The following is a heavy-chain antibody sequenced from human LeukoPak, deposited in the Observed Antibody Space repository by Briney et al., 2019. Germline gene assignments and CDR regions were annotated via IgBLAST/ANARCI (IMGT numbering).Heavy chain of an antibody. D-gene: IGHD3-22*01. CDR1: GGTFSSYA. CDR2: IIPIFGTA. J-gene: IGHJ4*02. Sequence: SVKVSCKASGGTFSSYAISWVRQAPGQGREWMGRIIPIFGTANYAQKFQGRVTITTDESTSTAYMQLSSLKSEDTAVYYCARDTPHIYYDSSAYYFDYWGQGTLVTVSS. CDR3: ARDTPHIYYDSSAYYFDY. V-gene: IGHV1-69*05.